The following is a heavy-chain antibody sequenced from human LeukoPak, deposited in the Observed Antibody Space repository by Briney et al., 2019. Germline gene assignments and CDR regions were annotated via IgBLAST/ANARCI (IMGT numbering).Heavy chain of an antibody. V-gene: IGHV3-15*01. CDR3: TTVGWKGYDYVWGSYRFDY. D-gene: IGHD3-16*02. CDR1: GFTFSNAW. Sequence: PGGSLRLSCAASGFTFSNAWMSWVRQAPGKGLEWVGRIKSKTDGGTTDYAAPVKGRFTISRDDSKNTLYLQMNSLKTEDTAVYYCTTVGWKGYDYVWGSYRFDYWGQGTLVTVSS. J-gene: IGHJ4*02. CDR2: IKSKTDGGTT.